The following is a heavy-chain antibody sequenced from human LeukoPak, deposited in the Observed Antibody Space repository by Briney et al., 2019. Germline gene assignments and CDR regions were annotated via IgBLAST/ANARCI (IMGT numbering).Heavy chain of an antibody. CDR3: ARLGAVAGSYYFDY. Sequence: SSETLSLTCTVSGGSISSYYWSWIRQPPGKGLEWIGYIYYSGSTNYNPSLKSRVTISVDTSKNQFSLKLSSVTAADTAVYYCARLGAVAGSYYFDYWGQGTLVTVSS. J-gene: IGHJ4*02. V-gene: IGHV4-59*01. CDR2: IYYSGST. CDR1: GGSISSYY. D-gene: IGHD6-19*01.